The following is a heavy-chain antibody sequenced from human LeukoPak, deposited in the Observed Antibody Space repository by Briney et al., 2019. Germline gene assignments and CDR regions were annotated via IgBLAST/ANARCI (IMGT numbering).Heavy chain of an antibody. Sequence: SETLSLTCTVSGGSISSSSYYWGWIRQPPGKGLEWIVSIYYSGSTYYNPSLKSRVTISVDTSKNQFSLKLSSVTAADTAVYYCASTCSGSYYCLPPPGWGQGTLVTVSS. V-gene: IGHV4-39*01. CDR3: ASTCSGSYYCLPPPG. J-gene: IGHJ4*02. D-gene: IGHD3-10*02. CDR2: IYYSGST. CDR1: GGSISSSSYY.